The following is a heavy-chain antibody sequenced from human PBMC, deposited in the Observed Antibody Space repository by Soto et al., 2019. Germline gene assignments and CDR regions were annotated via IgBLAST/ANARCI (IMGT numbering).Heavy chain of an antibody. CDR3: ARGGGSTFNWFDP. D-gene: IGHD2-15*01. Sequence: QLQLQESGPGLVKPSETLSLTCTVSGGSISSFNYFWGWIRQPPGKGLEWIGSLYYSGHTYYNPSRQSRVTISVDTSKKQCTLTLRSATAADTAVYYCARGGGSTFNWFDPWGQGTLVTVSP. CDR2: LYYSGHT. J-gene: IGHJ5*02. CDR1: GGSISSFNYF. V-gene: IGHV4-39*01.